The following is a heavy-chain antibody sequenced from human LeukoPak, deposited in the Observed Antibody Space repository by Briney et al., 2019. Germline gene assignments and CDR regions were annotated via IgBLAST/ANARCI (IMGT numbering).Heavy chain of an antibody. D-gene: IGHD3-22*01. J-gene: IGHJ4*02. Sequence: ASVKVSCKASGYTFTGYYMHWVRQAPGQGLEWMGWINPNGGGTNYAQKFQGRVTMTRDTSISTAYMELSRLRSDDTAVYYCARESGGPDSSGYYVDYWGQGTLVTVSS. V-gene: IGHV1-2*02. CDR3: ARESGGPDSSGYYVDY. CDR1: GYTFTGYY. CDR2: INPNGGGT.